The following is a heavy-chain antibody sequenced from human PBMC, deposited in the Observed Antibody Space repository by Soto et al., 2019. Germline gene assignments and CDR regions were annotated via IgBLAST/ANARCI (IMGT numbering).Heavy chain of an antibody. J-gene: IGHJ4*02. Sequence: QVQLVQSGAEVKKPGSSVKVSCKASGDTVSKFLINWVRQAPGQGPEWMGGIIPMFGTTNYARKFRGRVTITADESTTTAYKELSSLQSDDTAVYYCAREIGYGDFSAALLDWGQGTLVTVSS. CDR2: IIPMFGTT. V-gene: IGHV1-69*01. CDR1: GDTVSKFL. D-gene: IGHD4-17*01. CDR3: AREIGYGDFSAALLD.